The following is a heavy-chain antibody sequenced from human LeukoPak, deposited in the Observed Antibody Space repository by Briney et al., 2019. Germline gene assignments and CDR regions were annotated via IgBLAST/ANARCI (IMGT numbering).Heavy chain of an antibody. V-gene: IGHV3-21*01. Sequence: GGSLRLSCAASGLTFSRYTMNLVREAPGKGLELVSSISGSSTYIYYADSVKGRFTISRDNAKNTLYLQMNSLRAEDTAVYYCASAYDSSGYSPLGYWGQGTLVTVSS. CDR1: GLTFSRYT. J-gene: IGHJ4*02. CDR3: ASAYDSSGYSPLGY. CDR2: ISGSSTYI. D-gene: IGHD3-22*01.